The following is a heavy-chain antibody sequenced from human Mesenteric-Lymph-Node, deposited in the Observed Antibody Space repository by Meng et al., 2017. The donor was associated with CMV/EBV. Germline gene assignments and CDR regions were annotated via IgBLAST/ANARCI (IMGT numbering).Heavy chain of an antibody. CDR3: ARAGSGWYHFDY. V-gene: IGHV3-48*03. J-gene: IGHJ4*02. Sequence: GESLKISCEASGFTFSSFEMNWVRQAPGKGLEWVSYIGSSGSTIHYADSVKGRFTISRDNAKNSLYLQMNSLRAEDTAVYYCARAGSGWYHFDYWGQGMLVTVSS. CDR2: IGSSGSTI. CDR1: GFTFSSFE. D-gene: IGHD6-19*01.